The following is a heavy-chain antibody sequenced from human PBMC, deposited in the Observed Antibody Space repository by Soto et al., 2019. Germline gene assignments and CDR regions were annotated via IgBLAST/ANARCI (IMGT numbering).Heavy chain of an antibody. CDR3: ARAYTGQLPRRGDYYYALDV. CDR1: GFFFNNYD. CDR2: IGAADDP. Sequence: PGGSLRLSCVGSGFFFNNYDMHWVRQVRGKCLEWVSAIGAADDPYYSASVKGRFIVSRDNAQKSLYLQMNNLRAADTAVYYCARAYTGQLPRRGDYYYALDVWGRGXTVTVYS. V-gene: IGHV3-13*05. J-gene: IGHJ6*02. D-gene: IGHD2-2*01.